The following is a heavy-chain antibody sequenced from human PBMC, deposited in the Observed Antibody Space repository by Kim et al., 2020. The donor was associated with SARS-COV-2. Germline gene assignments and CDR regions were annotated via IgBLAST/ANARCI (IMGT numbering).Heavy chain of an antibody. CDR2: GNGYP. V-gene: IGHV1-3*01. CDR3: ARELRSGY. Sequence: GNGYPTYSQKFQGRVTITRDTSASTAYMDLSSLRSEDMAVYYCARELRSGYWGQGTLVTVSS. J-gene: IGHJ4*02. D-gene: IGHD3-10*01.